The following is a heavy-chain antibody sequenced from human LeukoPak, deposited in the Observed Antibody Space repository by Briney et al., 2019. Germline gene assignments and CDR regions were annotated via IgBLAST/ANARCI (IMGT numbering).Heavy chain of an antibody. CDR3: GREDNWGSQSFDY. V-gene: IGHV1-46*03. CDR1: AYTFTNYY. CDR2: INPSTGSP. D-gene: IGHD7-27*01. J-gene: IGHJ4*02. Sequence: PGASVKISCKTSAYTFTNYYMHWVRQAPGQGLEWTGRINPSTGSPTYAQKFQGRVTLTRDTSTSTVFMELSSLRSDDTAVYYCGREDNWGSQSFDYWGQGTLVTVSS.